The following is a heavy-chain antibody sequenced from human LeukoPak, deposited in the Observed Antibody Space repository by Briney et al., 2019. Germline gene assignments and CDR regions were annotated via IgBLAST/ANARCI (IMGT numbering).Heavy chain of an antibody. V-gene: IGHV3-30*04. J-gene: IGHJ6*02. CDR2: ISDDGSDK. CDR1: GFTFSSYA. CDR3: GRGRYSRIAASSTRYHYSSHAMDV. Sequence: GGSLRLSCAASGFTFSSYAMNWVRQAPGKGLEWVTIISDDGSDKYYADSVKGRFTISRDASKNTLNLQMNNLGAEDTAVYYCGRGRYSRIAASSTRYHYSSHAMDVWRQGITVTVSS. D-gene: IGHD6-13*01.